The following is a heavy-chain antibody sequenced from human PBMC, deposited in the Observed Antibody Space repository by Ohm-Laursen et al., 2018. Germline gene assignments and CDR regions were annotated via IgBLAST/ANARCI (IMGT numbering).Heavy chain of an antibody. D-gene: IGHD4-17*01. CDR3: AREQNGDYYFDY. CDR2: ISGSGDNK. V-gene: IGHV3-11*04. J-gene: IGHJ4*02. Sequence: SLRLSCSASGFTFSEYYMSWIRQAPGKGLEWVSYISGSGDNKYHADSVKGRFTISRDNAKNSLYLQMNSLRAEDTAVYYCAREQNGDYYFDYWGQGTLVTVSS. CDR1: GFTFSEYY.